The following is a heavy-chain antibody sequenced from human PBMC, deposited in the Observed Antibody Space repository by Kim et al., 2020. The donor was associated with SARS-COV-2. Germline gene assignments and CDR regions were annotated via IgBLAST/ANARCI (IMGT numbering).Heavy chain of an antibody. CDR2: IGTAGDT. Sequence: GGSLRLSCAASGFTFSSYDMHWVRQATGKGLEWVSAIGTAGDTYYPGSVKGRFTISRENAKNSLYLQMNSLRAGDTAVYYCARGGRRVYDFLTYMDVWGKGTTVTVSS. D-gene: IGHD3-9*01. J-gene: IGHJ6*03. V-gene: IGHV3-13*01. CDR1: GFTFSSYD. CDR3: ARGGRRVYDFLTYMDV.